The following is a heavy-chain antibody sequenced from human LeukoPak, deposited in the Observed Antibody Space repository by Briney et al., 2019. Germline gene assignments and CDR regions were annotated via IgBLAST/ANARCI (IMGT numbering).Heavy chain of an antibody. CDR1: GGSISSGGYY. Sequence: SETLSLTCTVSGGSISSGGYYWSWIRQPPGKGLEWIGYIYHSGSTYYNPSLKSRVTISVDTSKNQFSLKLSSVTAADTAVYYCARATYHSSGYLGYWGQGTLVTVSS. J-gene: IGHJ4*02. D-gene: IGHD3-22*01. CDR2: IYHSGST. CDR3: ARATYHSSGYLGY. V-gene: IGHV4-31*03.